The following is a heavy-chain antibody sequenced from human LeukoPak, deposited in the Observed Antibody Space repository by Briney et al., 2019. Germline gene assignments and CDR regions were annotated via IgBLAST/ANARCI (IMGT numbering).Heavy chain of an antibody. V-gene: IGHV1-2*02. D-gene: IGHD6-13*01. CDR2: INPNSGGT. J-gene: IGHJ4*02. CDR1: GYTFTGYY. CDR3: ATDRQQLPVDY. Sequence: ASVKVFCKASGYTFTGYYMQWVRQAPGQGLEWMGWINPNSGGTNYAQKFQGRVTMTRDTSISTAYMGLSRLRSDDTAVYYCATDRQQLPVDYWGQGTLVTVSS.